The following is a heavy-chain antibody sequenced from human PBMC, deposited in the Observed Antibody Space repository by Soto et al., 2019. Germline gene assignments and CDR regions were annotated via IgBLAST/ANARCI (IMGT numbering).Heavy chain of an antibody. J-gene: IGHJ4*02. CDR3: ATSNSAWVGARFDH. V-gene: IGHV1-69*13. D-gene: IGHD3-10*01. CDR2: IIPFSPTT. Sequence: ASVKVSCKASGSTFGNYAINWVRQAPGQGLEWMGGIIPFSPTTNYAQNFQGRVTITADESTSTAYMELSSLRSEDAAVFYCATSNSAWVGARFDHWGLGTLVTVSS. CDR1: GSTFGNYA.